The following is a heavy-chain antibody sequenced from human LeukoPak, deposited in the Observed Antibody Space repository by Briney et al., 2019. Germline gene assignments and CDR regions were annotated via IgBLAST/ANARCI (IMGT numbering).Heavy chain of an antibody. CDR3: ARQAYCSSTSCYKLDQ. CDR1: GGSISSSSYY. CDR2: IYYSGST. J-gene: IGHJ4*02. Sequence: SETLSLTCTVSGGSISSSSYYWGWIRQPPGKGLEWIGSIYYSGSTYYNPSLKSRVTISVDTSKNQFSLKLSSVAAADTAVYYCARQAYCSSTSCYKLDQWGQGTLVTVSS. V-gene: IGHV4-39*07. D-gene: IGHD2-2*02.